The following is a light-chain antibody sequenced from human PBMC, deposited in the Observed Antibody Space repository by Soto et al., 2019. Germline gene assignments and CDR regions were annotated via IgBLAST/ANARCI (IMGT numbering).Light chain of an antibody. J-gene: IGKJ1*01. Sequence: EIVMTQSPATLSVSPGERATLSCRASQSVSSNLAWYQQKTGQAPRLLIYGASTRATGIPARFSGSGSGTEFTLTISSLQSEAFAVYYCQQYNNRPSWTFGQGTKVEIK. V-gene: IGKV3-15*01. CDR2: GAS. CDR1: QSVSSN. CDR3: QQYNNRPSWT.